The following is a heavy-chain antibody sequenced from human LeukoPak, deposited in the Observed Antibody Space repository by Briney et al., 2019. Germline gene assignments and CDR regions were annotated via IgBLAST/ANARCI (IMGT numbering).Heavy chain of an antibody. CDR1: GGSISSNSYY. Sequence: SETLSLTCTVSGGSISSNSYYWGWIRQPPGQGVEWIATFYYSGSTFYNPSLKSRVSISLDTSKNQFSLNLSSVTAADTAVYYCASGYCAGTSCYRGEFDAFDIWGQGTMVTVSS. J-gene: IGHJ3*02. D-gene: IGHD2-2*02. CDR2: FYYSGST. V-gene: IGHV4-39*01. CDR3: ASGYCAGTSCYRGEFDAFDI.